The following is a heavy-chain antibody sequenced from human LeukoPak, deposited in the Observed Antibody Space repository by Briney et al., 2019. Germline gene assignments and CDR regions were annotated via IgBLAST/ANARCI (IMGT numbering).Heavy chain of an antibody. V-gene: IGHV3-30*04. CDR3: VRDDRGFSGYHFDC. CDR1: GFTFSNYA. CDR2: ISNNGRDK. Sequence: GRSLRLSCIASGFTFSNYAMHWVRQAPGKRPEWVAFISNNGRDKNYADSVQGRFTISRDNSKNTLYLQMDSLRVDDTAIFYCVRDDRGFSGYHFDCWSQGTLVTVSS. D-gene: IGHD5-12*01. J-gene: IGHJ4*02.